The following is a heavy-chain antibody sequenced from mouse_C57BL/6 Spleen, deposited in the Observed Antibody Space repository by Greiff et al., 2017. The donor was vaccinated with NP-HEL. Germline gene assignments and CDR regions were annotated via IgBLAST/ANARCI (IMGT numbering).Heavy chain of an antibody. J-gene: IGHJ3*01. Sequence: VQLQQSGPELVKPGASVKISCKASGYSFTGYYMHWVKQSSEKSLEWIGEINPSTGGTSYNQKFKGKATLTVDKSSSTADMQLKSLTSEDSAVYYCARERDSYGSSYIFAYWGQGTLVTVSA. CDR3: ARERDSYGSSYIFAY. D-gene: IGHD1-1*01. CDR2: INPSTGGT. CDR1: GYSFTGYY. V-gene: IGHV1-43*01.